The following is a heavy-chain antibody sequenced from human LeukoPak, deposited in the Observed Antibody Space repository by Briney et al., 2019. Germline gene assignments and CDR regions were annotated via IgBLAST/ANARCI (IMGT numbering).Heavy chain of an antibody. Sequence: PSQTLSLTCTVSGGSVTSGGYYWGWVRQPPGKGLEWLGYTYHSGSPYYNPSLKSRVTISVDRSKSLFSLKLSSVTAADTAVYYCARSSRGWFGELNFDYWGQGTLVTVSS. V-gene: IGHV4-30-2*01. CDR2: TYHSGSP. CDR1: GGSVTSGGYY. J-gene: IGHJ4*02. D-gene: IGHD3-10*01. CDR3: ARSSRGWFGELNFDY.